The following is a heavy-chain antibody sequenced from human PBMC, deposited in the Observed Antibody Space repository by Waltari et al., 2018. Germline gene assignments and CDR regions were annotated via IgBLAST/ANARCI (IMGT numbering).Heavy chain of an antibody. CDR3: ARSAGLVGGWLYFDN. D-gene: IGHD6-19*01. J-gene: IGHJ4*02. Sequence: QVQLVQSGIEIKESGASVKVACKASGYSFSRHGITWVRQAPGQGLDWMGWIRGNNGDTNYAQNFQGRVTMTTDTSTTTAYMELRNLRSDDTAVYYCARSAGLVGGWLYFDNWGQGTLVTVAS. V-gene: IGHV1-18*01. CDR2: IRGNNGDT. CDR1: GYSFSRHG.